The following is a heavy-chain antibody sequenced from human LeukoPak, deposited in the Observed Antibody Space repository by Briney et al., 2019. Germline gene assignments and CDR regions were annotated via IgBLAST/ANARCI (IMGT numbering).Heavy chain of an antibody. Sequence: SETLSLTCTVSGGSISSSSYYWGWIRQPPGKGLEWIGSIYYSGSTYYNPSLESRVTISVDTSKNQFSLKLSSVTAADTAVYYCANYYSSSYDIDYWGQGTLVTVSS. CDR1: GGSISSSSYY. V-gene: IGHV4-39*01. D-gene: IGHD6-6*01. J-gene: IGHJ4*02. CDR3: ANYYSSSYDIDY. CDR2: IYYSGST.